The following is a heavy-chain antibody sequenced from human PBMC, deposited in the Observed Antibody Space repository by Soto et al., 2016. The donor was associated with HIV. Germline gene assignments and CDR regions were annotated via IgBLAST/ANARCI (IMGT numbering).Heavy chain of an antibody. Sequence: VQLVESGGGVVQPGKSLRLSCAASGFIFSRNAIHWVRQAPGKGLEWVAVISYDGSHKYFADSVKGRFTISRDNSKNTVYLQMNSLRVEDTAVYYCARDLGEWLDEYFQSLGPGHPGHRLL. V-gene: IGHV3-30-3*01. CDR2: ISYDGSHK. D-gene: IGHD3-10*01. CDR1: GFIFSRNA. CDR3: ARDLGEWLDEYFQS. J-gene: IGHJ1*01.